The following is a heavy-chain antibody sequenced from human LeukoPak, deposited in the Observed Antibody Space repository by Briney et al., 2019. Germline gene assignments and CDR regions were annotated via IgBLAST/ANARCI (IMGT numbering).Heavy chain of an antibody. CDR1: GGSLSSSNW. CDR3: ARLNRPGWFDP. V-gene: IGHV4-4*02. J-gene: IGHJ5*02. Sequence: PSGTLSLTCAVSGGSLSSSNWWSWVRQPPGKGLEWIGEINSSGSTNYNPSLKSRVTISVDKSKNQFSLKLTTVPAADTAVYYCARLNRPGWFDPWGQGSLVTVSS. CDR2: INSSGST.